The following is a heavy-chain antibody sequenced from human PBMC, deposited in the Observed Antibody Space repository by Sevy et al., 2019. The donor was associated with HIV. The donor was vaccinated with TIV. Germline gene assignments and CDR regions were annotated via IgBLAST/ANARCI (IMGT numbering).Heavy chain of an antibody. CDR1: GFTFSSYW. J-gene: IGHJ5*02. CDR2: IKQDGSEK. Sequence: GGSLRLSCAASGFTFSSYWMSWVRQAPGKGLEWVANIKQDGSEKYYVDSVKGRFTISRDNAKNSLYLQMSSLRAEDTAVYYCARDVIGVVNWFDPWGQGTLVTVSS. CDR3: ARDVIGVVNWFDP. V-gene: IGHV3-7*01. D-gene: IGHD3-22*01.